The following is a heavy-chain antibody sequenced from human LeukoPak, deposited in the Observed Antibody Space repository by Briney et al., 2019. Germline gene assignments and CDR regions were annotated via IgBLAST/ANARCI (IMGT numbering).Heavy chain of an antibody. CDR1: GFTFSSYG. CDR3: AKDSSGSHDY. Sequence: YPGGSLRLSCAASGFTFSSYGMHWVRQAPGKGLEWVAVISYDGSNKYYADSVKGRFTISRDNSKNTLYLRMNSLRAEDTAVYYCAKDSSGSHDYWGQGTLVTVSS. V-gene: IGHV3-30*18. D-gene: IGHD1-26*01. CDR2: ISYDGSNK. J-gene: IGHJ4*02.